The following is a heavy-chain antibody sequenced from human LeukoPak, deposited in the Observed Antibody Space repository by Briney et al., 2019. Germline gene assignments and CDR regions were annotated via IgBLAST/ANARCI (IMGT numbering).Heavy chain of an antibody. J-gene: IGHJ3*02. CDR2: ISSSGSTI. Sequence: GGSLRLSCAASGFTFSDYYMSWIRQAPGKGLEWVSYISSSGSTIYYADSVKGRFTISRDNAKNSLYLQMNSLRAEDTAVYYCAKGITIFGVVTPSDAFDNWGQGTMVTVSS. CDR1: GFTFSDYY. V-gene: IGHV3-11*01. D-gene: IGHD3-3*01. CDR3: AKGITIFGVVTPSDAFDN.